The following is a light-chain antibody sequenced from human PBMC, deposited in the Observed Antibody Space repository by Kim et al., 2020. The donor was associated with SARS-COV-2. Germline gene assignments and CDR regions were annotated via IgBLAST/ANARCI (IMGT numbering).Light chain of an antibody. V-gene: IGLV2-11*01. CDR2: DVS. Sequence: QSVTISCTGTSIDVGGYNYVSWYQKHQGKAPKLMIYDVSKRPSGVPDRFSGSKSGNTASLTISGLQAEDEADYYCCSYAGSYTFWVFGGGTKLTVL. CDR3: CSYAGSYTFWV. CDR1: SIDVGGYNY. J-gene: IGLJ3*02.